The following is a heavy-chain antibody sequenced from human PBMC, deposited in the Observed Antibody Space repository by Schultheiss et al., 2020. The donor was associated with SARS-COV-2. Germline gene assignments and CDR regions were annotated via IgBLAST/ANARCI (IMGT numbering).Heavy chain of an antibody. V-gene: IGHV1-8*01. CDR3: ARDTGDYGDLTDISYYYYYGMDV. CDR2: MNPNSGNT. CDR1: GYTFTSYD. Sequence: ASVKVSCKASGYTFTSYDINWVRQATGQGLEWMGWMNPNSGNTGYAQKFQGWVTMTRDTSISTAYMELSRLRSDDTAVYYCARDTGDYGDLTDISYYYYYGMDVWGQGTTVTVSS. D-gene: IGHD4-17*01. J-gene: IGHJ6*02.